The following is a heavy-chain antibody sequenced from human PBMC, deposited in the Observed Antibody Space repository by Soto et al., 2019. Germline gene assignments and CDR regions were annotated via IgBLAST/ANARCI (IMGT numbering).Heavy chain of an antibody. D-gene: IGHD6-6*01. V-gene: IGHV1-3*01. CDR2: INAGNGNT. CDR3: ARSGSIAARPEDY. J-gene: IGHJ4*02. CDR1: GYTFTSYA. Sequence: GASVKVSCKASGYTFTSYAMHWVRQAPGQRLEWVGWINAGNGNTKYSQKFQGRVTITRDTSASTAYMELSSLRSEDTAVYYCARSGSIAARPEDYWGQGTLVTVSS.